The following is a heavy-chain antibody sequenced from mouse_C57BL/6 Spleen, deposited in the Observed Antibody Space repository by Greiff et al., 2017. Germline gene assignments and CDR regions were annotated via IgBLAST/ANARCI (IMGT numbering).Heavy chain of an antibody. CDR1: GYSITSGYY. Sequence: EVQLVESGPGLVKPSQSLSLTCSVTGYSITSGYYWNWIRQFPGNKLEWMGYISYDGSNNYNPSLKNRISITRDTSKNQFFLKLNSVTTEDTATYYCAREGPPGDYWGQGTSVTVSS. CDR2: ISYDGSN. CDR3: AREGPPGDY. V-gene: IGHV3-6*01. J-gene: IGHJ4*01.